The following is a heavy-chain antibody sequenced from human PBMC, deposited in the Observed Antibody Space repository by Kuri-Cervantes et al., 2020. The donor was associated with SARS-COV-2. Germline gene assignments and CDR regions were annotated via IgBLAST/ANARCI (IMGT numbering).Heavy chain of an antibody. Sequence: ASVKVSCKASGYTFTGYYMHWVRQAPGQGLEWMGWINPNSGGTNYAQKFQGWVTMTRDTSISTAYMELSRLRSDDTAVYYCARVPYSNYDWFDPWGQGTLVTVSS. J-gene: IGHJ5*02. CDR2: INPNSGGT. D-gene: IGHD4-11*01. V-gene: IGHV1-2*04. CDR3: ARVPYSNYDWFDP. CDR1: GYTFTGYY.